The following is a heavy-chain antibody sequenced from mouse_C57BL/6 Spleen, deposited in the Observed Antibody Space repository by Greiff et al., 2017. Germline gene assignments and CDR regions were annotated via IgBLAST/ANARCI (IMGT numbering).Heavy chain of an antibody. CDR1: GYAFSSYW. Sequence: QVQLQQSGAELVKPGASVKISCKASGYAFSSYWMNWVKQRPGKGLEWIGQIYPGDGDTNYNGKFKGKATLTADKSASTAYMQLSSLTSEDSAVYFCARDDYGSVFAYWGQGTLVTVSA. CDR3: ARDDYGSVFAY. J-gene: IGHJ3*01. D-gene: IGHD1-1*01. CDR2: IYPGDGDT. V-gene: IGHV1-80*01.